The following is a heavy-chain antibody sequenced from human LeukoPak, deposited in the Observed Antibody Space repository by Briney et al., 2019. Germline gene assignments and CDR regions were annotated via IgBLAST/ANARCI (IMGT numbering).Heavy chain of an antibody. CDR1: GGSISSYY. J-gene: IGHJ6*03. D-gene: IGHD1-26*01. CDR2: IYTSGST. Sequence: PSETLSLTFTVFGGSISSYYWSWIRQPAGKGLEWIGRIYTSGSTNYNPSLKSRVTMSVDTSKNQFSLKLSSVTAADTAVYYCAAVGTGYSGRLDWYMDVWGKGTTVTVSS. CDR3: AAVGTGYSGRLDWYMDV. V-gene: IGHV4-4*07.